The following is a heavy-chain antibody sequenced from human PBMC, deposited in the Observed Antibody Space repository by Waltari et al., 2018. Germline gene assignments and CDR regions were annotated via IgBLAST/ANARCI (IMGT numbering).Heavy chain of an antibody. V-gene: IGHV4-4*07. CDR3: ACDSGDGFNADY. CDR1: GGPIKSFY. CDR2: LYYSQNT. Sequence: VQLKESGPGLVKPSETLSLTCTVSGGPIKSFYWSWIRQPAGKGLEWIGRLYYSQNTTYIPSLKSLVTMAVLTSTNQVSLKLSSVTAADTAVYYCACDSGDGFNADYWGQGTLVTVSS. D-gene: IGHD6-19*01. J-gene: IGHJ4*02.